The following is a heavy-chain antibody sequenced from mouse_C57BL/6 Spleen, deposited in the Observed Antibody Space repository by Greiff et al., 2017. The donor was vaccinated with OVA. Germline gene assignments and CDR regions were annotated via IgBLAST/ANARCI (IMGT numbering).Heavy chain of an antibody. J-gene: IGHJ4*01. CDR3: SSVLYDYLAMDY. CDR1: GYAFSSSW. CDR2: IYPGDGDT. D-gene: IGHD2-3*01. V-gene: IGHV1-82*01. Sequence: VQLQESGPELVKPGASVKISCKASGYAFSSSWMNWVKQRPGKGLEWIGRIYPGDGDTNYNGKFKGKATLTADKSSSTAYMQLSSLTSEDSAVYFCSSVLYDYLAMDYWGQGTSVTVSS.